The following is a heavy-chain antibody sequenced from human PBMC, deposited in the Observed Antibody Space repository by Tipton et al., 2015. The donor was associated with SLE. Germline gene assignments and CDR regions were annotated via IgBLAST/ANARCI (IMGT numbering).Heavy chain of an antibody. D-gene: IGHD3-9*01. V-gene: IGHV1-2*06. CDR1: GYTFTGYY. Sequence: QSGPEVKKPGASVKVSCKASGYTFTGYYMHWVRQAPGQGLEWMGRINPNSGGTNYAQKFQGRVTMTRDTSISTAYMELSRLRSDDTAVYYCASVNYDILTGYYTYYYGMDVWGQGTTVTVSS. J-gene: IGHJ6*02. CDR3: ASVNYDILTGYYTYYYGMDV. CDR2: INPNSGGT.